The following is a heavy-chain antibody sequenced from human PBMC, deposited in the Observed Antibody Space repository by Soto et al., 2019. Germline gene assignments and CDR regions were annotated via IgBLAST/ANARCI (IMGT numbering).Heavy chain of an antibody. J-gene: IGHJ6*02. CDR1: GGSISSYY. D-gene: IGHD6-13*01. CDR3: WGISPNLNYYYGMDV. Sequence: SETLSLTCTVSGGSISSYYWSWIRQPAGKGLEWIGRIYTSGSTNYNPSLKSRVTMSVDTSKNQFSLKLSSVTAADTAVYYCWGISPNLNYYYGMDVWGQGTTVTVSS. V-gene: IGHV4-4*07. CDR2: IYTSGST.